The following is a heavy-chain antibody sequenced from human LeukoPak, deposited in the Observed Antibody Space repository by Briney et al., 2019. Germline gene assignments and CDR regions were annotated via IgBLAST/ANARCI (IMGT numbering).Heavy chain of an antibody. CDR3: ARITYDFWSGYYMPDDP. V-gene: IGHV1-18*01. CDR2: ISIYNGNT. CDR1: GYTFTNYG. J-gene: IGHJ5*02. D-gene: IGHD3-3*01. Sequence: ASVKVSCKASGYTFTNYGISWVRQAPGQGLEWMGWISIYNGNTDYAQKLRGRVTMTTDTSTSTAYMERRSLRSDDTAVYYGARITYDFWSGYYMPDDPWGQGTLVTVSS.